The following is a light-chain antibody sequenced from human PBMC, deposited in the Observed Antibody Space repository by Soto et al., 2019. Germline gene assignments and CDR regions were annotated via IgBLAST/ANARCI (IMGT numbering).Light chain of an antibody. V-gene: IGKV3-20*01. CDR3: QQYGSSPWT. J-gene: IGKJ1*01. CDR1: QSVSSSY. CDR2: GAS. Sequence: EIVLTQSTGTLSLSPGERDTLSCRASQSVSSSYLAWYQQKPGQAPRLLIYGASSRATGITDRFSGSGSGTDFTLTISRLEPEDFAVYYCQQYGSSPWTVGQGTKVEIK.